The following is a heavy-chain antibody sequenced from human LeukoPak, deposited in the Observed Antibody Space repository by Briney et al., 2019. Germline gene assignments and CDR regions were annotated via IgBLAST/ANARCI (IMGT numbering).Heavy chain of an antibody. CDR3: TREGSYSSGFDY. CDR2: ISSSGSTI. J-gene: IGHJ4*02. CDR1: GFTFSSYE. V-gene: IGHV3-48*03. Sequence: GGSLRLSCAASGFTFSSYEMNWVRQAPGKGLEWDSYISSSGSTIYYADSVKGRFTISRDNAKNSLYLQMNSLRAEDTAVYYCTREGSYSSGFDYWGQGTLVTVSS. D-gene: IGHD6-19*01.